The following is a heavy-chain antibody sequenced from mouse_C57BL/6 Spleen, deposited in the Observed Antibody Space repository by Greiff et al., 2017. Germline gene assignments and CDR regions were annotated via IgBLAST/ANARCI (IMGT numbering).Heavy chain of an antibody. V-gene: IGHV5-17*01. CDR1: GFTFSDYG. CDR2: ISSGSSTI. Sequence: EVKLMESGGGLVKPGGSLKLSCAASGFTFSDYGMHWVRQAPEKGLEWVAYISSGSSTIYYADTVNGRLTISRDNAKNTLFLQMTSLRSEDTAMYYCAMGDGSSYVSDYWGQGTTLTVSS. D-gene: IGHD1-1*01. J-gene: IGHJ2*01. CDR3: AMGDGSSYVSDY.